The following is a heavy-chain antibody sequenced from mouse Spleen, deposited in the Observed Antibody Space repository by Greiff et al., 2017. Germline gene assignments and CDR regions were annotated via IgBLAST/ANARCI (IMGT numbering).Heavy chain of an antibody. V-gene: IGHV1-5*01. CDR1: GYTFTSYW. Sequence: EVQLQQSGTVLARPGASAKMSCKTSGYTFTSYWMHWVKQRPGQGLEWIGAIYPGNSDTSYNQKFKGKAKLTAVTSASTAYMELSSLTNEDSAVYYCTRGYYGRGWYFDVWGTGTTVTVSS. CDR2: IYPGNSDT. J-gene: IGHJ1*03. D-gene: IGHD1-1*01. CDR3: TRGYYGRGWYFDV.